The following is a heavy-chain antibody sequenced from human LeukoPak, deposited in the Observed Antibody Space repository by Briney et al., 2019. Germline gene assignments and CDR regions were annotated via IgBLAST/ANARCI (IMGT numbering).Heavy chain of an antibody. CDR3: ARRGPYSSSSHYYYYMDV. V-gene: IGHV4-4*02. D-gene: IGHD6-6*01. CDR1: GGSISSSNW. CDR2: IFHDGTT. Sequence: ETLSLTCAVSGGSISSSNWWSWVRQPPGTGLEWIGDIFHDGTTNFNPSLKSRLTISVDTSKNQFSLKLSSVTAADTAVYYCARRGPYSSSSHYYYYMDVWGKGTTVTVSS. J-gene: IGHJ6*03.